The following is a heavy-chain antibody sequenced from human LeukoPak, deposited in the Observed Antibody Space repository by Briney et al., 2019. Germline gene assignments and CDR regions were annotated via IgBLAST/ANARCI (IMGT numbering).Heavy chain of an antibody. CDR3: AKRGQLDYEDYYFDY. Sequence: PGESLRLSCAASGFTFSSYAMSWVRQAPGKGLEWVSAISGSGGSTYYADSVKGRFTISRDNSKNTLYLQMNSLRAEDTAVYYCAKRGQLDYEDYYFDYWGQGTLVTVSS. J-gene: IGHJ4*02. CDR1: GFTFSSYA. V-gene: IGHV3-23*01. D-gene: IGHD4-17*01. CDR2: ISGSGGST.